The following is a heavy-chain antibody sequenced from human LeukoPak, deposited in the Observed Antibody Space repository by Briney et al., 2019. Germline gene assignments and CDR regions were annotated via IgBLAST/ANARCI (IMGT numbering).Heavy chain of an antibody. CDR1: GGSISSSSYY. D-gene: IGHD6-13*01. J-gene: IGHJ6*03. Sequence: SETLSLTCTVSGGSISSSSYYWGWIRQPPGKGLEWIGYIYYSGSTNYNPSLKSRVTISVDTSKNQFSLKLSSVTAADTAVYYCARDRMEGYSSSWTRAYYYMDVWGKGTTVTVSS. CDR3: ARDRMEGYSSSWTRAYYYMDV. CDR2: IYYSGST. V-gene: IGHV4-61*01.